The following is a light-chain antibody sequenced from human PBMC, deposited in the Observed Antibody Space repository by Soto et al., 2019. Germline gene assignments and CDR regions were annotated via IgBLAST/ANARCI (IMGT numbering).Light chain of an antibody. V-gene: IGKV3-15*01. CDR2: GAS. J-gene: IGKJ1*01. CDR3: QQYNNWPWT. CDR1: QSISDT. Sequence: EIVMTHSPTTLSVSPGLRSNLSCRASQSISDTLAWYQKKPGQAPRLLIYGASTRATGFPARLSGSGYGTDLTITISSLQSEDFEVYYCQQYNNWPWTFGQGTKVDIK.